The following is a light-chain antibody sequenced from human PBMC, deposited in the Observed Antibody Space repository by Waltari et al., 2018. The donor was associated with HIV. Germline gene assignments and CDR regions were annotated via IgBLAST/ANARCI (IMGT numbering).Light chain of an antibody. J-gene: IGLJ1*01. CDR2: ADA. CDR3: QVWDSGSDHYV. CDR1: NVEEKS. Sequence: SYLLTQPPSVSVAPGKTASITCGGDNVEEKSVHWYQQKSGQAPVLVIDADADRPSGIPERFSGSNSGSTATLTITRVEAGDEADYYCQVWDSGSDHYVFGTGTKVTVL. V-gene: IGLV3-21*01.